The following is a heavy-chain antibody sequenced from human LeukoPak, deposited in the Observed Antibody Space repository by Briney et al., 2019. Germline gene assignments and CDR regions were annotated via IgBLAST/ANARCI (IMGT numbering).Heavy chain of an antibody. CDR1: GFTVSSNY. J-gene: IGHJ4*02. CDR2: IYSGGTT. D-gene: IGHD3-10*01. CDR3: AGAPGSSGSYPFDY. V-gene: IGHV3-53*01. Sequence: GGSLRLSCAASGFTVSSNYMSWVRQAPGKGLEWVSAIYSGGTTYYADSVKGRFTISRDNSKNTLYLQMNSLRAEDTAVYYCAGAPGSSGSYPFDYWGQGTLLTVSS.